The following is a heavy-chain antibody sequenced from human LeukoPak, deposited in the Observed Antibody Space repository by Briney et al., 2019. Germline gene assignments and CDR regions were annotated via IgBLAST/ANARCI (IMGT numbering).Heavy chain of an antibody. CDR3: VRGEQLNYFVY. CDR2: ISRSGATE. J-gene: IGHJ4*02. V-gene: IGHV3-48*03. Sequence: GGSLRLSCVASGFAFSSYEMSWVRQAPGKGLEWISYISRSGATEIYADSVKGRFTISRDNAKDSLYLQMYSLRAEDTAVYYCVRGEQLNYFVYWGQGTLVTVSS. D-gene: IGHD1-26*01. CDR1: GFAFSSYE.